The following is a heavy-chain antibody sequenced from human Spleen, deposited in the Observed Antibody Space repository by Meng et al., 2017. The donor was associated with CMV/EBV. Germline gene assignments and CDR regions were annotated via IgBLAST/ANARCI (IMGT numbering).Heavy chain of an antibody. V-gene: IGHV1-18*01. J-gene: IGHJ6*02. CDR2: ISAYNGNT. Sequence: ASVKVSCKASGYTFTSYGISWVRQAPGQGLEWMGWISAYNGNTNYAQKLQGRVTMTTDTSTRPAYMELRSLRSDDTAVYYCASAEYSSSSASLGYYGMDVWGQGTTVTVSS. CDR1: GYTFTSYG. D-gene: IGHD6-6*01. CDR3: ASAEYSSSSASLGYYGMDV.